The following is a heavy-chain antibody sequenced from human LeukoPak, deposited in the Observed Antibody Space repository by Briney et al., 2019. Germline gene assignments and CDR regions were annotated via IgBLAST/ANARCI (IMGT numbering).Heavy chain of an antibody. Sequence: GGSLRLSCAASGFTFSNFAMMWVRQAPGTGLQWFSTITGYGATFYADSVRGRFTIFRDTSMNTLFLQMNSLGAEDTAVYYCAEGAAAGKVDWFDPWGQGTLVTVSS. CDR2: ITGYGAT. CDR1: GFTFSNFA. D-gene: IGHD6-13*01. V-gene: IGHV3-23*01. J-gene: IGHJ5*02. CDR3: AEGAAAGKVDWFDP.